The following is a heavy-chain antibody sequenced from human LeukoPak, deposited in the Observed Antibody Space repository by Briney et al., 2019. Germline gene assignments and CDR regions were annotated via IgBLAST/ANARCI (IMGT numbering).Heavy chain of an antibody. CDR2: ISSSSSYI. CDR1: GFTFSSYA. D-gene: IGHD3-10*01. Sequence: GGSLRLSCAASGFTFSSYAMSWVRQAPGKGLEWVSSISSSSSYIYYADSVKGRFTISRDNAKNSLYLQMNSLRAEDTAVYYCARDRWFGVTLYGMDVWGQGTTVTVSS. J-gene: IGHJ6*02. V-gene: IGHV3-21*01. CDR3: ARDRWFGVTLYGMDV.